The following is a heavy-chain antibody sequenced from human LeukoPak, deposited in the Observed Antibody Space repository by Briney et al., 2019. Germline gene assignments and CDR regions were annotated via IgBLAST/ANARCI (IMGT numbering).Heavy chain of an antibody. CDR1: GGTFSSYA. D-gene: IGHD1-26*01. J-gene: IGHJ4*02. V-gene: IGHV1-69*06. Sequence: SVKVSCKASGGTFSSYAISWVRQAPGQGLEWMGGIIPIFGTANYAQKFQGRVTITADKSTSTAYMELSSLRSEDTAVYYCAREGGSYWGFDYWGQGTLVTVSS. CDR2: IIPIFGTA. CDR3: AREGGSYWGFDY.